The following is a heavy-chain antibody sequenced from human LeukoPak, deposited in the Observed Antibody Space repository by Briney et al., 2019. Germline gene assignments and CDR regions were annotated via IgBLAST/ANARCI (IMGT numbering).Heavy chain of an antibody. D-gene: IGHD6-19*01. CDR3: ARGGLVGSPDY. CDR1: GFTFSSYS. V-gene: IGHV3-21*01. J-gene: IGHJ4*02. Sequence: GGSLRLSCAASGFTFSSYSMNWVRQAPGKGLEWVSSISSSSSYIYYADSVKGRFTISRDNAKNSLYLQMNSQRAEDTAVYYCARGGLVGSPDYWGQGTLVTVSS. CDR2: ISSSSSYI.